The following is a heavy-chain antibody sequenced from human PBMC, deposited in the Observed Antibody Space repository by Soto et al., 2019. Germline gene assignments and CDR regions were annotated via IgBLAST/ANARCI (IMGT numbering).Heavy chain of an antibody. CDR2: IRGNGDPP. V-gene: IGHV3-64D*06. D-gene: IGHD5-12*01. CDR3: VKSRGGNNFHFFD. CDR1: GFTFSSYA. J-gene: IGHJ4*02. Sequence: PGGSLRLSCSASGFTFSSYAMHWVRQAPGKGLEYVSGIRGNGDPPFYADSVKSRFTISRDNSKNTLYLQMTSLSADDTAVYYCVKSRGGNNFHFFDWGQGVSVTVSS.